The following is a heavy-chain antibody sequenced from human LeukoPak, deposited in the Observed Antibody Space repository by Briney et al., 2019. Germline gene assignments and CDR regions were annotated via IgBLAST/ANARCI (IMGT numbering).Heavy chain of an antibody. CDR3: AELGITMIGGV. CDR2: ISSSGSTI. Sequence: LSLTCTVSGYSISSGYYWGWIRQPPGKGLVWVSYISSSGSTIYYADSVKGRFTISRDNAKNSLYLQMNSLRAEDTAVYYCAELGITMIGGVWGKGTTVTISS. J-gene: IGHJ6*04. V-gene: IGHV3-11*04. D-gene: IGHD3-10*02. CDR1: GYSISSGYY.